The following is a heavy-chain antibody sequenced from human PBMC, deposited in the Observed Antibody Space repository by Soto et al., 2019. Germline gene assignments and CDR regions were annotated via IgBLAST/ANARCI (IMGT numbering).Heavy chain of an antibody. D-gene: IGHD1-26*01. Sequence: PGGSLRLSCAASGFTFSSYGMHWVRQAPGKGLEWVAVIWYDGSNKYYADSVKGRFTISRDNSKNTLYLQMNSLRAEDTAVYYCARDRRVGATTGYYYYYGMDVWGQGTTVTVSS. CDR3: ARDRRVGATTGYYYYYGMDV. CDR1: GFTFSSYG. CDR2: IWYDGSNK. V-gene: IGHV3-33*01. J-gene: IGHJ6*02.